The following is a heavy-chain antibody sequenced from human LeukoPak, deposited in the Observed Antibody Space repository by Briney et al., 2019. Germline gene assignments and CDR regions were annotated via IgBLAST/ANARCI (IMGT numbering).Heavy chain of an antibody. CDR3: ARDLGSSWYGSLDY. D-gene: IGHD6-13*01. V-gene: IGHV3-9*01. J-gene: IGHJ4*02. CDR2: ISWNRASI. CDR1: GFTFDDYA. Sequence: PGGSLRLSCAASGFTFDDYAMHWVRQAPGKGLEWVSGISWNRASIAYADSVKGRFTISRDNSKNTLYLQMNSLRAEDTAVYYCARDLGSSWYGSLDYWGQGTLVTVSS.